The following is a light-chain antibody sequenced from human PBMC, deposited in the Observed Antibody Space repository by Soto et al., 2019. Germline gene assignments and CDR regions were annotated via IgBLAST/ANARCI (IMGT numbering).Light chain of an antibody. J-gene: IGKJ1*01. CDR1: QSISSY. CDR2: DAS. V-gene: IGKV3-11*01. Sequence: EIALTQSPATLSLSPGERATLSCRASQSISSYLAWYQQKPGQAPSLLIYDASNRATGIPARFSGSGSGTDFTLTISSLEPEDFAVYYCQQRSNWPRTFGQGTKVEIK. CDR3: QQRSNWPRT.